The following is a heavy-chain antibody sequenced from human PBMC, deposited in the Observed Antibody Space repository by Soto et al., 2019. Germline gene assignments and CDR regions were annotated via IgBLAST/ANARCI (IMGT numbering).Heavy chain of an antibody. D-gene: IGHD2-15*01. CDR2: INHSGST. CDR1: GGSFSGYY. J-gene: IGHJ6*03. V-gene: IGHV4-34*01. Sequence: SETLSLTCAVYGGSFSGYYWSWIRQPPGKGLEWIGEINHSGSTNYNPSLKSRLTISVDTSKNQFSLKLSSVTAADTAVYYCARGHDGLDIVVVVAATPRNRYYMDVWGKGTTVTVS. CDR3: ARGHDGLDIVVVVAATPRNRYYMDV.